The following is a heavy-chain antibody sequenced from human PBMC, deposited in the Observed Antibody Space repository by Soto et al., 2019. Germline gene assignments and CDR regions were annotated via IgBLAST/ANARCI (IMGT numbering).Heavy chain of an antibody. CDR2: TYYGSKWSY. V-gene: IGHV6-1*01. D-gene: IGHD6-19*01. CDR3: ARGWLIKGFDP. J-gene: IGHJ5*02. Sequence: SQTLSLTCAISGDSVSTNSAAWNWVRQSGSRGLEWLGRTYYGSKWSYDYSVSVRGRITINPDTSKNQFSLQLTSVTPDDTAVYYCARGWLIKGFDPWGQGTLVTVSS. CDR1: GDSVSTNSAA.